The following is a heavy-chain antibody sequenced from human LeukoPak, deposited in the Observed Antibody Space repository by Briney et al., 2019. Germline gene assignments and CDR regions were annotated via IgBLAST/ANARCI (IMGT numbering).Heavy chain of an antibody. V-gene: IGHV5-10-1*01. CDR1: GYSFTSYW. Sequence: GESLQISCKGSGYSFTSYWISWVRQMPGKGLEWMGRIDPSDSYTNYSPSFQGHVTISADKSISTAYLQWSSPKASDTAMYYCARRRRNEVAAGKFDYWGQGTLVTASS. D-gene: IGHD6-13*01. CDR2: IDPSDSYT. CDR3: ARRRRNEVAAGKFDY. J-gene: IGHJ4*01.